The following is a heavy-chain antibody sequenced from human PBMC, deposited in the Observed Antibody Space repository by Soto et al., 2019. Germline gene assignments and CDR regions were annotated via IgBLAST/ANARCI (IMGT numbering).Heavy chain of an antibody. J-gene: IGHJ6*02. Sequence: QVQLVESGGGVVQPGRSLRISCAASGFTFSSYAMHWVRQAPGKGLEWVAVISYDGSNKYYADSVKGRFTISRDNSKNTLYLQMSSLRAEDTAVYYCAREGRPPLQPAYYYYGMDVWGQGTTVTVSS. D-gene: IGHD2-2*01. CDR1: GFTFSSYA. CDR2: ISYDGSNK. V-gene: IGHV3-30-3*01. CDR3: AREGRPPLQPAYYYYGMDV.